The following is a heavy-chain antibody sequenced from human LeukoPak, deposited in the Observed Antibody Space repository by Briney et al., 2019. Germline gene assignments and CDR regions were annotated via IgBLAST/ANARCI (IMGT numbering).Heavy chain of an antibody. Sequence: PSETLSLTCTVSGGSISSYYWSWIRQPPGKGLEWIGYIYYSGSANYNPSLKSRVTISVDTSKNQFSLKLSSVTAADTAVYYCARDLYDHDSSGYYEFWAQGTLVTVSS. CDR1: GGSISSYY. D-gene: IGHD3-22*01. CDR3: ARDLYDHDSSGYYEF. J-gene: IGHJ4*02. CDR2: IYYSGSA. V-gene: IGHV4-59*01.